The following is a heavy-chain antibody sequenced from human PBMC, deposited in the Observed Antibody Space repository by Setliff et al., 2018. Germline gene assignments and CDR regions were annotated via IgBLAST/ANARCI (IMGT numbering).Heavy chain of an antibody. Sequence: PSETLSLTCTVSGDSISSSSYYWGWIRQPPGKGLEWIGSIYYSGSTYYNPSLKSRVTISVDTSKNQFSLKLSSVTAADTAVYYCARAKGYCSSTSCRIYYFDYWGQGTLVTVSS. CDR3: ARAKGYCSSTSCRIYYFDY. CDR2: IYYSGST. J-gene: IGHJ4*02. D-gene: IGHD2-2*01. V-gene: IGHV4-39*07. CDR1: GDSISSSSYY.